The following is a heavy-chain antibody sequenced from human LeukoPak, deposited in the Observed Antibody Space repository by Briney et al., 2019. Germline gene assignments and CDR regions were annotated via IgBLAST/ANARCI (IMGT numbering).Heavy chain of an antibody. CDR3: ARLRDYHYMDV. J-gene: IGHJ6*03. CDR1: GYSISSGYY. Sequence: SETLSLTCAVSGYSISSGYYWGWIRQPPGKGLEWIGSIYHSGSTYYNPSLKSRVTISVDTSKNQFSLKLSSVTAADTAVYYCARLRDYHYMDVWGKGTTVTVSS. CDR2: IYHSGST. V-gene: IGHV4-38-2*01.